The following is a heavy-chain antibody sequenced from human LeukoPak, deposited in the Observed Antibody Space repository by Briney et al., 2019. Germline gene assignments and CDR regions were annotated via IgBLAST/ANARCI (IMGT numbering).Heavy chain of an antibody. V-gene: IGHV4-39*01. CDR1: GDSISSSSYY. D-gene: IGHD2-8*02. CDR3: ARLKRGGVYDFDY. CDR2: IYYSGST. J-gene: IGHJ4*02. Sequence: PSETLSLTCTVSGDSISSSSYYWGWIRQPPGEGLEWIGSIYYSGSTYYNPSLKRRVTISVDTSKNQFSLKLSSVTAADTAVYYCARLKRGGVYDFDYWGQGTLVTVSS.